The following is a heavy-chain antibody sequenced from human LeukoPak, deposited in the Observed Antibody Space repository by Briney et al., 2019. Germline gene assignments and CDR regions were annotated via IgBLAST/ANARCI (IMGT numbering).Heavy chain of an antibody. Sequence: ADTLSLTCTVSGGSISSYYWSWIRQPPGKGLEWIGYVYYSGSTNYNPSLKSRVTISVDTSKNQFSLKLSSVTAADTAVYYCARRLTSYLHWGQGTLVAV. CDR1: GGSISSYY. J-gene: IGHJ4*02. D-gene: IGHD3-9*01. V-gene: IGHV4-59*07. CDR2: VYYSGST. CDR3: ARRLTSYLH.